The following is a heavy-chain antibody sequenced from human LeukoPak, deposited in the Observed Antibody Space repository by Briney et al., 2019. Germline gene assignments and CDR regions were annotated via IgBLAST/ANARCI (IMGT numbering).Heavy chain of an antibody. J-gene: IGHJ5*01. CDR3: ARDLVCTVNCKDS. V-gene: IGHV1-3*01. Sequence: ASVKVSCKASGYTFTSYAMHWVRQAPGQRLEWMGWINAGNGNTKYSQKFQGRVTITRDTSASTAYMELSSLRSEDTAVYFCARDLVCTVNCKDSWGQGTLVTVSS. CDR2: INAGNGNT. CDR1: GYTFTSYA. D-gene: IGHD3/OR15-3a*01.